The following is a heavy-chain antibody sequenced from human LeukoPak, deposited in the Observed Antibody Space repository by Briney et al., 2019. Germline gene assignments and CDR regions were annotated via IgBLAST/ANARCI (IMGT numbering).Heavy chain of an antibody. CDR3: ARDLYNWNDGQVFD. J-gene: IGHJ4*02. Sequence: SQTLSLTCAISGDSVSSNSAAWNWIRQSPSRGLEWLGRTYYRPKWYNDYAVSVKSRITINPDTSKNQFSLQLNSVTPEDTAVYYCARDLYNWNDGQVFDWGQGTLVTVSS. CDR1: GDSVSSNSAA. V-gene: IGHV6-1*01. CDR2: TYYRPKWYN. D-gene: IGHD1-1*01.